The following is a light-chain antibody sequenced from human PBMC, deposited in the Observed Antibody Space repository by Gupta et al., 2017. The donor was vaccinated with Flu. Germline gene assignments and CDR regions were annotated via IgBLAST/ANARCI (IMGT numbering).Light chain of an antibody. CDR3: NSRDSSGNLNWV. J-gene: IGLJ3*02. CDR1: SLRSYY. V-gene: IGLV3-19*01. CDR2: GKN. Sequence: QTVRSTCQGDSLRSYYASWYQQKPGQAPVLVIYGKNNRPSGIPDRFSGSSSGNTASLTITGAQAEDEADYYCNSRDSSGNLNWVFGGGTKLTVL.